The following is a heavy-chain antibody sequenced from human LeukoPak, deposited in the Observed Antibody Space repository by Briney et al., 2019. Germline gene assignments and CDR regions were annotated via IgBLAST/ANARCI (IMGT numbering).Heavy chain of an antibody. Sequence: GGSLRLSCAASGFTFSNFALIWVRQAPVKGLEWVSSISAGGGTQYADAVRGRFTISRDNSKNTLYLQMNSLRAEDTAVYYCARDSYCSSTSCYQAGIDYWGQGTLVTVSS. CDR3: ARDSYCSSTSCYQAGIDY. J-gene: IGHJ4*02. D-gene: IGHD2-2*01. CDR2: ISAGGGT. V-gene: IGHV3-23*01. CDR1: GFTFSNFA.